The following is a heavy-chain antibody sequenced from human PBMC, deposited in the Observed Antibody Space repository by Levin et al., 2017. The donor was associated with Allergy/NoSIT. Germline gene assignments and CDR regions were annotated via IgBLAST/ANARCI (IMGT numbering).Heavy chain of an antibody. J-gene: IGHJ4*02. Sequence: NHGESLKISCKGSGYSFPSYWIGWVRQMPGKGLEWMGIIYPGDSDTRYTPSFQGQVTISVDKSISTAYLQWSSLKASDTAMYYCAIRGAAGDSFGYYFDYWGRGTLVTVSS. CDR3: AIRGAAGDSFGYYFDY. CDR1: GYSFPSYW. V-gene: IGHV5-51*01. D-gene: IGHD2-21*02. CDR2: IYPGDSDT.